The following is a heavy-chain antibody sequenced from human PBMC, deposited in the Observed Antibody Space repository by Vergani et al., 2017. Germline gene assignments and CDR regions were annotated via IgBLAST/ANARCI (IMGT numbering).Heavy chain of an antibody. J-gene: IGHJ5*02. CDR3: ARHVGYGDSNYSGDWFDP. CDR2: IHYGGST. Sequence: QVQLQESGPGLVKPSETLSLTCAASGYSIRSANYWGWIRQTPGKGLEWIGTIHYGGSTYYNPSFKTPVTISVDTSKNQLFLKLTSVTAADTALYYCARHVGYGDSNYSGDWFDPWGQGNLVTVSS. CDR1: GYSIRSANY. V-gene: IGHV4-38-2*01. D-gene: IGHD4-17*01.